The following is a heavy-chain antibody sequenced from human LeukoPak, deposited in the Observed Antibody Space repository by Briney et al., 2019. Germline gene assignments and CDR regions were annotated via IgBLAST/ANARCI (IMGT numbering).Heavy chain of an antibody. Sequence: ASVKVSCKASGYTFTSYDINWVRQATGQGLEWMGWMNPNSGNTGYAQKFQGRVTITRNTSISTAYMELSSLRSEDTAVYYCARDMAPSWIQLWLRGSDAFDIWGQGTMVTVSS. CDR2: MNPNSGNT. CDR1: GYTFTSYD. D-gene: IGHD5-18*01. V-gene: IGHV1-8*03. J-gene: IGHJ3*02. CDR3: ARDMAPSWIQLWLRGSDAFDI.